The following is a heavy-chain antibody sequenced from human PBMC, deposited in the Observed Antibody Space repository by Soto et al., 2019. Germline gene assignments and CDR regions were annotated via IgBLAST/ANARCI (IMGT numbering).Heavy chain of an antibody. CDR2: ISGSGGST. J-gene: IGHJ6*02. D-gene: IGHD3-9*01. Sequence: EVQLLESGGGLVQPGGSLRLSCAASGFTFSSYAMSWVRQAPGKGLEWVSAISGSGGSTYYADSAKGRFTISRDNSKNTLYLQMNSLRAEDTAVYYCAKDDWLVGSYYYGMDVWGQGTTVTVSS. V-gene: IGHV3-23*01. CDR3: AKDDWLVGSYYYGMDV. CDR1: GFTFSSYA.